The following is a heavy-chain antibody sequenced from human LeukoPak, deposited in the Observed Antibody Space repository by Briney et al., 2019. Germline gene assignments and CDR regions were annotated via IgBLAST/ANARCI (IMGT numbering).Heavy chain of an antibody. Sequence: GGSLRLSCAASGFTFSSNAMSWVRQAPGKGLEWVSTISGSGDNTYYADSVKGRFTISRDNSKNTLYLQMNSLRAEDTAVYYCARVTYGSGTYGAFDYWGQGTLVTVSS. D-gene: IGHD3-10*01. CDR1: GFTFSSNA. V-gene: IGHV3-23*01. CDR2: ISGSGDNT. CDR3: ARVTYGSGTYGAFDY. J-gene: IGHJ4*02.